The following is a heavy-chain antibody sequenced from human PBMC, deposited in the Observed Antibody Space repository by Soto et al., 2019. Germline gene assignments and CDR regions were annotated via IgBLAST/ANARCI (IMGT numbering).Heavy chain of an antibody. CDR1: GYSFSTYS. D-gene: IGHD4-4*01. J-gene: IGHJ4*02. V-gene: IGHV5-51*01. CDR3: ATWRSNHWFDY. Sequence: PGESLKISCKGSGYSFSTYSIGWVRQMPGKGLEWMGNIHSGDSNARYSPSFQGQVTISVDKSISTAYLQWNSLKASDTALYYCATWRSNHWFDYWGQGTLVTVSS. CDR2: IHSGDSNA.